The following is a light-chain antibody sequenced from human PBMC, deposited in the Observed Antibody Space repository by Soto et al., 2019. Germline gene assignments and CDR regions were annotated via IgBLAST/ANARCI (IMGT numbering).Light chain of an antibody. CDR3: QSYDSSRSGSRV. CDR1: SSNIGAGYD. V-gene: IGLV1-40*01. J-gene: IGLJ1*01. Sequence: QSVLTQPPSVSGAPGQRVTISCTGSSSNIGAGYDVPWYQQLPGTAPKLLIYGNSNRPSGVPDRFSGSKSGTSASLAITGLQAEDEADYYYQSYDSSRSGSRVFGTGTKLTVL. CDR2: GNS.